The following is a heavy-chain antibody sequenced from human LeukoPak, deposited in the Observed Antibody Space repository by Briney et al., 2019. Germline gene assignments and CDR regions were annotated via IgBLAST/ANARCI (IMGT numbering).Heavy chain of an antibody. J-gene: IGHJ4*02. CDR2: ISNDNYI. V-gene: IGHV3-21*01. D-gene: IGHD3-10*01. CDR1: GFIFSSYS. Sequence: GGSLRLSCAASGFIFSSYSMNWVRQAPGKGLEWVSSISNDNYIYYADSVKGRFTISRDNARNSLYLQMNSLRAEDTAVYYCAVETLVRGVFNYWGQGTLVTVSS. CDR3: AVETLVRGVFNY.